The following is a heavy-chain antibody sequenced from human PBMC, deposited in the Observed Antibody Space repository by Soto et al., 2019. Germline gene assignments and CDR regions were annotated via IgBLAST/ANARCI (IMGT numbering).Heavy chain of an antibody. CDR2: ISSSGSTI. V-gene: IGHV3-11*01. Sequence: GGSLRLSCAASGFTFSDYYMGWIRQAPGKGLEWVSYISSSGSTIYYADSVKGRFTISRDNAKNSLYLQMNSLRAEDTAVYYCAREEYYDFWSGGGIDYWGQGTLVTVSS. CDR1: GFTFSDYY. J-gene: IGHJ4*02. D-gene: IGHD3-3*01. CDR3: AREEYYDFWSGGGIDY.